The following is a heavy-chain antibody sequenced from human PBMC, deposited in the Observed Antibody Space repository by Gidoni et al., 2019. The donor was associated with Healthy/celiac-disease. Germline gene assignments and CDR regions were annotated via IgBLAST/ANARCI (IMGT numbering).Heavy chain of an antibody. Sequence: QVQLQESGPGLVKPSETLSLTCTVSGGSISSYYWSWIRQPPGKGLEWIGYIYYSGSTNYNPSLKSRVTISVDTSKNQFSLKLSSVTAADTAVYYCARVPVVVAATHHYYYGMDVWGQGTTVTVSS. D-gene: IGHD2-15*01. V-gene: IGHV4-59*01. CDR1: GGSISSYY. CDR3: ARVPVVVAATHHYYYGMDV. J-gene: IGHJ6*02. CDR2: IYYSGST.